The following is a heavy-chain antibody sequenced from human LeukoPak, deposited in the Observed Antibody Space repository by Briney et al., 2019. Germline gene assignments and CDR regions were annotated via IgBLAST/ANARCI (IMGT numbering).Heavy chain of an antibody. V-gene: IGHV4-59*01. Sequence: SETLSLTCTVSGGSISSYYWSWIRQPPGKGLEWIGYIYYSESTNYNPSLKSRVTISVDTSKNQFSLKLSSVTAADTAVYYCATDRGGSSSWIDYWGQGTLVTVSS. CDR2: IYYSEST. D-gene: IGHD6-13*01. J-gene: IGHJ4*02. CDR1: GGSISSYY. CDR3: ATDRGGSSSWIDY.